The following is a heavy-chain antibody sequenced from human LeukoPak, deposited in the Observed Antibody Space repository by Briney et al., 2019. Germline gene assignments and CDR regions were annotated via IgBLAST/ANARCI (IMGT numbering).Heavy chain of an antibody. V-gene: IGHV3-15*01. CDR2: IKSKTDGGTT. J-gene: IGHJ5*02. CDR3: TTDPSKCSSTSCYGNWFDP. Sequence: PGGSLRLSCAASGFTFSNAWMSWVRQAPGKGLEWVGRIKSKTDGGTTDYAAPVKGRFTISRDDSKNTLYLQMNSLKTEDTAVYCCTTDPSKCSSTSCYGNWFDPWGQGTLVTVSS. D-gene: IGHD2-2*01. CDR1: GFTFSNAW.